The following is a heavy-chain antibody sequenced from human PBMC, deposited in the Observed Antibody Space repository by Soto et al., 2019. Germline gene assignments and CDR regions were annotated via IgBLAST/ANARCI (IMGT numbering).Heavy chain of an antibody. CDR1: GGSFSGYY. Sequence: QVQLQQWGAGLLKPSETLSLTCAVYGGSFSGYYWSWIRQPPGKGLEWIGEINHSGSTNYNPSLTSRVTISVDTSKNQFSLKLSSVTAAVTAVYYCARALPYYYGSGSYFAHWGQGTLVTVSS. D-gene: IGHD3-10*01. CDR2: INHSGST. CDR3: ARALPYYYGSGSYFAH. V-gene: IGHV4-34*01. J-gene: IGHJ4*02.